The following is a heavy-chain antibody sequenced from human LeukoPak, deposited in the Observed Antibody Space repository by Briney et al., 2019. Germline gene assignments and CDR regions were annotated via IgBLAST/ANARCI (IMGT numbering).Heavy chain of an antibody. Sequence: ASVKVSCKASGYTFTGYYMHWVRQAPGQGLEWMGRINPNSGGTNYAQKFQGRVTMTRDTSISTAYMELSRLRSDDTAVYYCARVTRSLIAAAPYMDVWGKGTTVTVSS. CDR3: ARVTRSLIAAAPYMDV. D-gene: IGHD6-13*01. V-gene: IGHV1-2*06. J-gene: IGHJ6*03. CDR2: INPNSGGT. CDR1: GYTFTGYY.